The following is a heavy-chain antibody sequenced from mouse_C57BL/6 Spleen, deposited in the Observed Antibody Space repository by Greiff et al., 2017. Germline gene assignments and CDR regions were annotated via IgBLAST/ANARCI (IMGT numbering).Heavy chain of an antibody. Sequence: EVQRVESGPELVKPGASVKIPCKASGYTFTDYNMDWVKQSHGKSLEWIGDINPNNGGTIYNQKFKGKATLTVDKSSSTAYMELRSLTSEDTAVYYCARKLGPRYYAMDYWGQGTSVTVSS. V-gene: IGHV1-18*01. D-gene: IGHD4-1*01. J-gene: IGHJ4*01. CDR2: INPNNGGT. CDR3: ARKLGPRYYAMDY. CDR1: GYTFTDYN.